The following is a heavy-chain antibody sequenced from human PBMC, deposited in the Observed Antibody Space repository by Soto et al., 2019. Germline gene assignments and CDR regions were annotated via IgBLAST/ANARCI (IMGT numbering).Heavy chain of an antibody. D-gene: IGHD2-15*01. Sequence: GGSLRLSCAVSGFTFSNYWMHWVRQAPGKGLVWVSRTNSDESDTSYADSVKGRFTISRDNARNTLYLQMSSLTADDTGVYYCARVGVEAVMIDGAYYYYPMDIWGQGTTVTVSS. J-gene: IGHJ6*02. V-gene: IGHV3-74*01. CDR1: GFTFSNYW. CDR3: ARVGVEAVMIDGAYYYYPMDI. CDR2: TNSDESDT.